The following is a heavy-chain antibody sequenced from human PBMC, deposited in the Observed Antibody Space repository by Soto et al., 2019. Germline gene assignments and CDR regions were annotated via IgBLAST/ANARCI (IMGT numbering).Heavy chain of an antibody. D-gene: IGHD6-6*01. Sequence: GGSLRLSCAASGFTFSSYSMNWVRQAPGKGLEWVSYISSSSSTIYYADSVKGRITISRDNAKNSLYLQMNSLRAEDTAVYYCARSEGGLSARPYYFDYWGQGTLVTVSS. CDR3: ARSEGGLSARPYYFDY. CDR2: ISSSSSTI. J-gene: IGHJ4*02. V-gene: IGHV3-48*01. CDR1: GFTFSSYS.